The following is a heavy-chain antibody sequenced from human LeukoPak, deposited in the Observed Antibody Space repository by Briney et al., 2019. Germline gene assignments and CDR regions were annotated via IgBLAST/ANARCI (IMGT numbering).Heavy chain of an antibody. CDR2: TYTSGST. CDR1: VGSISSGSYY. Sequence: PSETLSLTCTLSVGSISSGSYYWSWIRQPAGKGLEWIGRTYTSGSTNYTPSLKSRVTISVDTSKNQFSLKLSSVTAADTAVYYCARIDYYYYMDVWGKGTTVTVSS. V-gene: IGHV4-61*02. J-gene: IGHJ6*03. CDR3: ARIDYYYYMDV.